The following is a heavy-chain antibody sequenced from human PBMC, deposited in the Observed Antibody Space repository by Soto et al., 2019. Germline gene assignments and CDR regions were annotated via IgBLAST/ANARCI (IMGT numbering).Heavy chain of an antibody. CDR3: ARVHCDYEYDDY. CDR1: GYTFTSYG. CDR2: ISAYNGNT. J-gene: IGHJ4*02. D-gene: IGHD4-17*01. Sequence: ASVKVSCKASGYTFTSYGISWVRQAPGQGLEWMGWISAYNGNTNYAQSLQGRVTTTTDTSTSTAYMELRRRRSDDTAVYYCARVHCDYEYDDYWGQGTVVTVSS. V-gene: IGHV1-18*04.